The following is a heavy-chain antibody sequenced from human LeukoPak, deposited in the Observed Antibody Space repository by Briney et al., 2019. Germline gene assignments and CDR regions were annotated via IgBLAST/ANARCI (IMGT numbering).Heavy chain of an antibody. CDR3: ARSAAKGNYYYYMDV. J-gene: IGHJ6*03. D-gene: IGHD2-2*01. CDR2: INWNGGST. Sequence: GGSLRLSCAASGFTFDDYGMSWVHQAPGKGLEWVSGINWNGGSTGYANSVKGRFTISRDNAKNSLYLQMNSLRAEDTALYYCARSAAKGNYYYYMDVWGKGTTVTVSS. V-gene: IGHV3-20*04. CDR1: GFTFDDYG.